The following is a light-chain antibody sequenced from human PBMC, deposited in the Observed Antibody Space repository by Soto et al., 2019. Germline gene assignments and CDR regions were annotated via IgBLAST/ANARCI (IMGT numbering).Light chain of an antibody. CDR3: QQYNSYPYS. V-gene: IGKV1-5*03. CDR2: KAS. CDR1: QTIFSW. J-gene: IGKJ2*03. Sequence: IQMTQSPSTLSASVGDRVSITCRASQTIFSWLAWYQQKPGKAPKLVIYKASSLESGGPSRYSGSGSGTEFTLTISGLQPDDFATYYCQQYNSYPYSFGQGTKLEIK.